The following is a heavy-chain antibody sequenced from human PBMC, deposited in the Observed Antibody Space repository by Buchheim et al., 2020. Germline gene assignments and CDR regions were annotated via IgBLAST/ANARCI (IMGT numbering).Heavy chain of an antibody. D-gene: IGHD3-22*01. V-gene: IGHV4-4*02. CDR1: GGSISSGNW. CDR2: IYHSGST. J-gene: IGHJ4*02. Sequence: QVQLQESGPGLVKPSGTLSLTCAVSGGSISSGNWWSWVRQPPGKGLEWIGEIYHSGSTNYNPPLKRRGTLSIDESKNQFSLELSSVTAADTAVYYCARDPYGSPFDYWGQGTL. CDR3: ARDPYGSPFDY.